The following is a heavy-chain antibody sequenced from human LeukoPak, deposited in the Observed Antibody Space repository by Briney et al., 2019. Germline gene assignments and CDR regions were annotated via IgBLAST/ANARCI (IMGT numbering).Heavy chain of an antibody. CDR1: GFTFSSYS. D-gene: IGHD3-16*01. V-gene: IGHV3-21*01. J-gene: IGHJ4*02. CDR2: ISSSSSYI. CDR3: ARVTESGRGAALYLARGGYFDY. Sequence: PGGSLRLSCAASGFTFSSYSMNWVRQAPGKGLEWVSSISSSSSYIYYADSVKGRFTISRDNAKNSLYLQMNSLRAEDTAVYYCARVTESGRGAALYLARGGYFDYWGQGTLVTVSS.